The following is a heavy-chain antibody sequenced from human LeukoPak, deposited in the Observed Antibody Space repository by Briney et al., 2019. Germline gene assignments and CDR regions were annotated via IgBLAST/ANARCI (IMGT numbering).Heavy chain of an antibody. CDR2: INPNSGGT. CDR3: ARYDFWSGSYYFDY. Sequence: GASVKVSCKASGYTFTGYYMHWVRQAPGQGLEWMGWINPNSGGTNYAQKFQGRVTMTRDTSISTAYMELSRLRSDDTAVYYCARYDFWSGSYYFDYWGQGTLVTVSS. V-gene: IGHV1-2*02. D-gene: IGHD3-3*01. CDR1: GYTFTGYY. J-gene: IGHJ4*02.